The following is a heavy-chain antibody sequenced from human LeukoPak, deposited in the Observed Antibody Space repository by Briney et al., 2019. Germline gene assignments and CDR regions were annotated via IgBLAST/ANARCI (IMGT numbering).Heavy chain of an antibody. CDR1: GFTFRSCW. J-gene: IGHJ4*02. Sequence: PGGSLRLSCADSGFTFRSCWMSWVRQAPGKRLEWVANIKEDGSEMYYVDSVKGRFTISRDNAKNSLYLQMNSLRAEDTAVYYCARGAAAAGTALFDYWGQGTLVTVSS. V-gene: IGHV3-7*04. CDR3: ARGAAAAGTALFDY. D-gene: IGHD6-13*01. CDR2: IKEDGSEM.